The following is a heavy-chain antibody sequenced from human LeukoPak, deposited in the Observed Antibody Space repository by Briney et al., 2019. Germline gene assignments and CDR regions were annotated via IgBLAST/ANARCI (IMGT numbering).Heavy chain of an antibody. Sequence: GASVKVSFKAAGYTFTSYDLNWVRQASGQGLEWMGWMNPNTGNTDYAQKFQGRVTMTRNTSTSTAYLELRSLRSEDTAGYYCARGFLGRNPVFWGQGTLVTVSS. CDR3: ARGFLGRNPVF. CDR1: GYTFTSYD. D-gene: IGHD2/OR15-2a*01. J-gene: IGHJ4*02. V-gene: IGHV1-8*01. CDR2: MNPNTGNT.